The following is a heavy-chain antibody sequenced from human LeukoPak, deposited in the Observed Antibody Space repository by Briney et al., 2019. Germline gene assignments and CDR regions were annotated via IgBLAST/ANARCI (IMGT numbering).Heavy chain of an antibody. J-gene: IGHJ4*02. CDR2: INPNSGGT. V-gene: IGHV1-2*06. CDR1: GYTFTGYY. CDR3: ARGVVQLERRRGPEGHDY. D-gene: IGHD1-1*01. Sequence: ASVKVSCKASGYTFTGYYMHWVRQAPGQGLEWMGRINPNSGGTNYAQKSQGRVTMTRDTSISTAYMELSRLRSDDTAVYYCARGVVQLERRRGPEGHDYWGQGTLVTVSS.